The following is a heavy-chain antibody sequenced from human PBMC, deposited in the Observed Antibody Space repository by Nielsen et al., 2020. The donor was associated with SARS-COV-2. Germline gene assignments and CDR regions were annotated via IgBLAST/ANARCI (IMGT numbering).Heavy chain of an antibody. CDR2: SDHSWRI. Sequence: SETLSLTCTVSSGSISNYYWGWIRQPPGKRLEWIAYSDHSWRINYNPSLKSRATISADTSKDQISLKLTSVTAADTAVYYCARLPAGTVSFDIWGQGTMVTVS. CDR3: ARLPAGTVSFDI. V-gene: IGHV4-59*08. CDR1: SGSISNYY. J-gene: IGHJ3*02. D-gene: IGHD2-2*01.